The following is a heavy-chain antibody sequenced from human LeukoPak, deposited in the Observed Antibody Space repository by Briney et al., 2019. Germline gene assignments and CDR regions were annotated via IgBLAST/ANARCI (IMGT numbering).Heavy chain of an antibody. CDR1: GGTFSSYA. CDR3: ARDMFAQDTPTDY. J-gene: IGHJ4*02. CDR2: IIPIFGTA. Sequence: SVKVSCKASGGTFSSYAISWVRQAPGQGLEWMGGIIPIFGTANYAQKFQGRVTITADESKNTAYMELSSLRSEDTAVYYCARDMFAQDTPTDYWGQGTLVTVSS. D-gene: IGHD3-10*02. V-gene: IGHV1-69*01.